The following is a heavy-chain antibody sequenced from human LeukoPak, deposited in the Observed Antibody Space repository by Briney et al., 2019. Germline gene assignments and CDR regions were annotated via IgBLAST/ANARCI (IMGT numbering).Heavy chain of an antibody. CDR2: ISYDGSNE. Sequence: GGSLRLSCAASGFTFSSYSMNWVRQAPGKGLEWVAVISYDGSNEYYADSVKGRFTISRDNSKNTLYLQMNSLRVEDTAVYYCARKAATGIAYYYGMDVWGQGTTVTVSS. CDR1: GFTFSSYS. D-gene: IGHD6-13*01. CDR3: ARKAATGIAYYYGMDV. J-gene: IGHJ6*02. V-gene: IGHV3-30*03.